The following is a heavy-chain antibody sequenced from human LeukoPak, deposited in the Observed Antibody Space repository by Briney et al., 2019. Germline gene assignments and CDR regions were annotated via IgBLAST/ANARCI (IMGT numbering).Heavy chain of an antibody. V-gene: IGHV3-21*01. CDR1: GFTFSSYS. J-gene: IGHJ4*02. CDR3: ARQKESYDILTGPSGDY. D-gene: IGHD3-9*01. Sequence: GGSLRLSCAASGFTFSSYSMNWVRQAPGKGLEWVSSISSSSSYIYYADSVKGRFTISRDNAKNSLYLQMNSLRAEDTAVYYCARQKESYDILTGPSGDYWGQGTLVTVSS. CDR2: ISSSSSYI.